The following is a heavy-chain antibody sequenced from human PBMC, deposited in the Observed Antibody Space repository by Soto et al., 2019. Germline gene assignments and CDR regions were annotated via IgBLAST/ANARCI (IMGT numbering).Heavy chain of an antibody. D-gene: IGHD6-13*01. CDR2: VKHDGSAR. V-gene: IGHV3-7*01. Sequence: EVLLVESGGGLVQPGGSLRLSCATSGFTFSNYWMAWARRAPGKGLEWVANVKHDGSARHHVDSVRGRFTISRDNAKSSLYLEMNSLKAEDTAVYYCARDQGGSLEYWGQGTLVTVSS. J-gene: IGHJ4*02. CDR3: ARDQGGSLEY. CDR1: GFTFSNYW.